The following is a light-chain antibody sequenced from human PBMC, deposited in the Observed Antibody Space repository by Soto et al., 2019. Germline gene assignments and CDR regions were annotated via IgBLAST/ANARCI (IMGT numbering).Light chain of an antibody. V-gene: IGKV3-20*01. Sequence: EIVLTQSPGTLSLSPGERATLSCTASQSVSSSYLAWYQQKPGQAPRLLIYGASSRATGIPDTFSGSGSGTDFTLTISRLEPEDFAVYYCQQDGRSTPMYTFGQGTKLEIK. J-gene: IGKJ2*01. CDR2: GAS. CDR1: QSVSSSY. CDR3: QQDGRSTPMYT.